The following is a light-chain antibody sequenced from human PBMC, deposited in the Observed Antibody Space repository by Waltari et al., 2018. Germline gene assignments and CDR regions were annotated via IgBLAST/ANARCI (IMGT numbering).Light chain of an antibody. Sequence: DIQMTHSPSSLSASVGDRVTVTCRASQAISNFLAWYQQKPGKVPKLLIYAASTLQSGVPSRFSASGSGTDFTLTISSLQPEDVATYYCQNYNSALGTFGQGTKVEIK. CDR1: QAISNF. J-gene: IGKJ1*01. CDR2: AAS. CDR3: QNYNSALGT. V-gene: IGKV1-27*01.